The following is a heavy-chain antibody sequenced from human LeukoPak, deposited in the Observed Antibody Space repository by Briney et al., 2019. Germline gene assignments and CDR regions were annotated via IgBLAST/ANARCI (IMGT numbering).Heavy chain of an antibody. Sequence: SETLSLTCAVSGYSISSGYYWGWSRQPPGKGLEWIGSIYHSGSTYYNPSLKSRVTISVDTSKNQFSLKLSSVTAADTAVYNCTRHAFTIVVVPAATLGLRVGRFDPWGQGTLVTVSS. CDR3: TRHAFTIVVVPAATLGLRVGRFDP. CDR2: IYHSGST. V-gene: IGHV4-38-2*01. CDR1: GYSISSGYY. J-gene: IGHJ5*02. D-gene: IGHD2-2*01.